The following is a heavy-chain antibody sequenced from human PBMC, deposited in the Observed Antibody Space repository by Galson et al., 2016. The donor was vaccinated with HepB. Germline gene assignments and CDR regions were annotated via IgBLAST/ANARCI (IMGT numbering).Heavy chain of an antibody. J-gene: IGHJ3*01. D-gene: IGHD7-27*01. Sequence: SETLSLTCTVSGGSVGSYYWSWIRQPPGKGLEWIGYFYYSGSSDYNPSFKGRPTISVDTAKNEVSLKLRSVTTADTAVYYCASDRDVLGFDVWGQGTVVIVSS. CDR1: GGSVGSYY. CDR3: ASDRDVLGFDV. V-gene: IGHV4-59*02. CDR2: FYYSGSS.